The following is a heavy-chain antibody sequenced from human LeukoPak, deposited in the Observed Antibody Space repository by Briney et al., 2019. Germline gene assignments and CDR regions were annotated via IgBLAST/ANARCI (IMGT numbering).Heavy chain of an antibody. CDR2: ISPDGSYA. CDR1: GFTFSSFG. J-gene: IGHJ4*02. Sequence: GGSLRLSCAASGFTFSSFGLHWVRQAPGRGLEWVALISPDGSYAHYADSVKGRFTISRDNSENTFYLQLTNVRSEDAAVYFCARDHGAFDYWGQGTLVTFSS. CDR3: ARDHGAFDY. D-gene: IGHD3-10*01. V-gene: IGHV3-30*04.